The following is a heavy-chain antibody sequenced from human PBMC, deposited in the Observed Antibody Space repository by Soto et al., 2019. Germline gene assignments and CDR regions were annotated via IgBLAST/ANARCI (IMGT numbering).Heavy chain of an antibody. Sequence: PGGSLRLSCATPGFTFSTYAMTWVRQVPGRGLQWVSTILPDETGFYTVSVKGRFTISRDNYRGIVYLRMNDLWVEDAAIYYCAKDRLPTSGQGFYFDSWGQGSLVTVSS. D-gene: IGHD2-15*01. CDR2: ILPDETG. J-gene: IGHJ4*02. CDR1: GFTFSTYA. CDR3: AKDRLPTSGQGFYFDS. V-gene: IGHV3-23*01.